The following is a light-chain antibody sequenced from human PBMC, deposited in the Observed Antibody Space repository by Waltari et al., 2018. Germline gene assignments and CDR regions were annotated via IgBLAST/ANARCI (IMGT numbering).Light chain of an antibody. Sequence: DIQMTQSPSSLSTSVGDRVTITCRASQYIANYLHWYQQNPGKAPKLLMYAASRLQSGAPSRFSGRGSGTDFTLTISSLQPEDFATYFCQQSYTTPYTFGQGTKLEIK. J-gene: IGKJ2*01. CDR2: AAS. CDR3: QQSYTTPYT. V-gene: IGKV1-39*01. CDR1: QYIANY.